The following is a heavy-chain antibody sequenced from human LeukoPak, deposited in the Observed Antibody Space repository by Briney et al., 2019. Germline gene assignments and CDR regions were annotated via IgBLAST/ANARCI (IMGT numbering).Heavy chain of an antibody. V-gene: IGHV3-66*04. CDR1: GFTVSRDY. CDR3: TRQRSEVTTFDY. CDR2: FYSGGTL. D-gene: IGHD4-17*01. Sequence: GGSLRLSCVASGFTVSRDYMSWVRQAPGKGLEWVSAFYSGGTLYYADSVKGRFTISTDNSKNTLYLQMNSLRAEDTAMYYCTRQRSEVTTFDYWGQGTRVTVSS. J-gene: IGHJ4*02.